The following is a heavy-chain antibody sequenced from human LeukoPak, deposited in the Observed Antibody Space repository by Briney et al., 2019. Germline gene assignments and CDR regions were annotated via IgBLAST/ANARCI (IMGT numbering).Heavy chain of an antibody. CDR3: ARDRQWLVRSPYYFDY. J-gene: IGHJ4*02. V-gene: IGHV3-21*01. CDR1: GFTFSSYS. D-gene: IGHD6-19*01. CDR2: ISSSSSYI. Sequence: GGSLRLSCAASGFTFSSYSMNWVRQAPGKGLEWVSSISSSSSYIYYADSVKGRFTISRDNAKNSLYLQMNSLRAEDTAVYYCARDRQWLVRSPYYFDYWGQGTLVTVSS.